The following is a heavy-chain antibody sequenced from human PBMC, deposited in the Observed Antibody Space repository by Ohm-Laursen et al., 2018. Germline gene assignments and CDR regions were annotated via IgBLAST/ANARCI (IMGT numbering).Heavy chain of an antibody. CDR2: ISGSGGST. J-gene: IGHJ5*02. CDR1: GFTFSSYA. V-gene: IGHV3-23*01. Sequence: GSLRLSCTAPGFTFSSYAMSWVRQAPGKGLEWVSGISGSGGSTYYADSVKGRFTISRDNSKNTLYLEMNSLRAEDTAVYYCAKHGGYSYVNWFDPWGQGTLVTVSS. CDR3: AKHGGYSYVNWFDP. D-gene: IGHD5-18*01.